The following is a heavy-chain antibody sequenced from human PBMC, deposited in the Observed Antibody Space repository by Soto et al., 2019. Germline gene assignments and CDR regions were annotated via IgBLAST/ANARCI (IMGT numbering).Heavy chain of an antibody. Sequence: GGSLRLSCAASGFTFSSYAMYWVRQAPGKGLEWVALISFDGNNIYFADSVKGRFTIYRDDSKDTVYLQLNSLRAEDTAVYFCAKNTHYGDTSGYYTFDYWGQGTLVTVSS. D-gene: IGHD3-22*01. V-gene: IGHV3-30*18. CDR2: ISFDGNNI. CDR3: AKNTHYGDTSGYYTFDY. J-gene: IGHJ4*02. CDR1: GFTFSSYA.